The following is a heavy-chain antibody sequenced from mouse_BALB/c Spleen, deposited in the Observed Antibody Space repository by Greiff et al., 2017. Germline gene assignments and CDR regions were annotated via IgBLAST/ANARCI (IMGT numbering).Heavy chain of an antibody. Sequence: EVKVVESGPSLVKPSQTLSLTCSVTGDSITSGYWNWIRKFPGNKLEYMGYISYSGSTYYNPSLKSRISITRDTSKNQYYLQLNSVTTEDTATYYCARYGYYVDYAMDYWGQGTSVTVSS. V-gene: IGHV3-8*02. D-gene: IGHD2-3*01. J-gene: IGHJ4*01. CDR2: ISYSGST. CDR1: GDSITSGY. CDR3: ARYGYYVDYAMDY.